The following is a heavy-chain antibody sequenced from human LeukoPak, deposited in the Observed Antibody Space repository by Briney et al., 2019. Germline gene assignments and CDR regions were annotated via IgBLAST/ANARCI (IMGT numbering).Heavy chain of an antibody. CDR2: ISSSSSCI. V-gene: IGHV3-21*01. J-gene: IGHJ4*02. Sequence: GGSLRLSCAASGFTFSSYSMNWVRQAPGKGLEWVSSISSSSSCIYYADSVKGRFTISRDNAKNSLYLQMNSLRAEDTAVYYCARVPDYGDYLDYWGQGTLVTVSS. CDR1: GFTFSSYS. D-gene: IGHD4-17*01. CDR3: ARVPDYGDYLDY.